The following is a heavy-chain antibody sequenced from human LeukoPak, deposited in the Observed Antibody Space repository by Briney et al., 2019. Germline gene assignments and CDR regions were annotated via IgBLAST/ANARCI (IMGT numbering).Heavy chain of an antibody. Sequence: GGSLRLSCAASGFTFSSYAMSWVRQAPGEGLEWVSAYSGSGGSTYYADSVKGRFTISRDNSKNTLYLQMNSLRAEDTAVYYCATRGIVVVPSAKRRAEYFQHWGQGTLVTVSS. V-gene: IGHV3-23*01. CDR2: YSGSGGST. CDR1: GFTFSSYA. D-gene: IGHD2-2*01. CDR3: ATRGIVVVPSAKRRAEYFQH. J-gene: IGHJ1*01.